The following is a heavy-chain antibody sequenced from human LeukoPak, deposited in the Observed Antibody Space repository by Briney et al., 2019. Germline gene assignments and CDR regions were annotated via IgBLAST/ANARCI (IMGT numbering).Heavy chain of an antibody. Sequence: GGSLRLSCADSGFTFSSYWMSWVRQAPGKGLEWVANIKQDGSEKYYVDSVKGRFTISRDNAKKSLYLQMNSLRAEDTATYYCSPPRGDSSGYYYVYWGPGTLVTVSS. V-gene: IGHV3-7*03. CDR1: GFTFSSYW. CDR3: SPPRGDSSGYYYVY. J-gene: IGHJ4*02. CDR2: IKQDGSEK. D-gene: IGHD3-22*01.